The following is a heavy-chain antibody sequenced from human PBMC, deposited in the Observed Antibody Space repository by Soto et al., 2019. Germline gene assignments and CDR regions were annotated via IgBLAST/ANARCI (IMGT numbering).Heavy chain of an antibody. CDR1: GYSFTSYW. CDR3: VRPKQLAYDAFDI. J-gene: IGHJ3*02. V-gene: IGHV5-51*01. Sequence: GESLKISCKGSGYSFTSYWIGWVRQMPGKGLEWMGIIYPGDSDTRYSPSFQGQVTISADKSISTAYLQWSSLKASDTAMYYCVRPKQLAYDAFDIWGQGTMVTVSS. D-gene: IGHD6-6*01. CDR2: IYPGDSDT.